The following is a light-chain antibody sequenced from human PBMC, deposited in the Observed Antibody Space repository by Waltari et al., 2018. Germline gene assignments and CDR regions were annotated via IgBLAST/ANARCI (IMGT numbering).Light chain of an antibody. CDR2: DVT. Sequence: YQQHPGKAPEVIIDDVTKRPSGVPDRFSGSKSGNTASLTISGLQPEDEADYYCCSFAGYTSLYVFGTGTTVTVL. CDR3: CSFAGYTSLYV. J-gene: IGLJ1*01. V-gene: IGLV2-11*03.